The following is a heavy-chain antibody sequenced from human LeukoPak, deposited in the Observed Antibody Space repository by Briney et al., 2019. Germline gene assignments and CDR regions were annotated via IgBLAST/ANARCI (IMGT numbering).Heavy chain of an antibody. CDR2: IIPILGIA. J-gene: IGHJ4*02. V-gene: IGHV1-69*04. Sequence: SVKVSCKASGGTFSSYAISWVRQAPGQGLEWMGRIIPILGIANYAQKFQGRVTITADKSTSTAYMELSSLRSEDTAVYYCARERANYDILTGYFDYWGQGTLVTVSS. CDR3: ARERANYDILTGYFDY. D-gene: IGHD3-9*01. CDR1: GGTFSSYA.